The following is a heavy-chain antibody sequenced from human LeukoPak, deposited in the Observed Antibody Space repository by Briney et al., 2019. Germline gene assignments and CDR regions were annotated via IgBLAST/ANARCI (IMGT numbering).Heavy chain of an antibody. CDR1: GFTFSSYI. Sequence: GGSLRLSCAASGFTFSSYIMSWVRQAPGKRLEWVSSITASGGTTYYADSLRGRFTISSDNSKNTFYLQLNSLRGEDTAVYYCAKGNNSRATSFDYWGQGTLVTVSS. D-gene: IGHD2/OR15-2a*01. CDR2: ITASGGTT. V-gene: IGHV3-23*01. CDR3: AKGNNSRATSFDY. J-gene: IGHJ4*02.